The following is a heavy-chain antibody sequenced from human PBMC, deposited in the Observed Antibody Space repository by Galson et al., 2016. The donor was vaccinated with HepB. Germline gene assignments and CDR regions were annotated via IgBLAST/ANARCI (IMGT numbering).Heavy chain of an antibody. D-gene: IGHD6-6*01. CDR3: ARDPRGITARLRGDHTGGFDS. CDR1: GFSFSNSGM. V-gene: IGHV4-4*02. J-gene: IGHJ5*01. CDR2: IYHSGNS. Sequence: SLRLSCAASGFSFSNSGMSWVRQAPGKGLEWIGEIYHSGNSRYNPSLKSRVTISVDKSKNQFSLSLTSVTAADTAVYYCARDPRGITARLRGDHTGGFDSWGQGILVTVSS.